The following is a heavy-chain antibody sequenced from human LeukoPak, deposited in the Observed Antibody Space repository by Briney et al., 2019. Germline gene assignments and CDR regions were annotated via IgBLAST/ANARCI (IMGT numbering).Heavy chain of an antibody. CDR3: ARESPYYGSGSYAFDI. CDR2: IYHSGST. J-gene: IGHJ3*02. CDR1: GYSISSGYY. Sequence: SETLSLTCTVSGYSISSGYYWGWIRQPPGKGLESIGTIYHSGSTYYNPPLKSRVTISVDTSKNQFSLKLSSVTAADTAVYYCARESPYYGSGSYAFDIWGQGTMVTVSS. D-gene: IGHD3-10*01. V-gene: IGHV4-38-2*02.